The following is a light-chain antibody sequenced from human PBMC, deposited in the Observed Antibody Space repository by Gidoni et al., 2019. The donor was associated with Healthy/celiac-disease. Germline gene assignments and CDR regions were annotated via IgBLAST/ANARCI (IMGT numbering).Light chain of an antibody. J-gene: IGKJ1*01. CDR1: QSVSSSY. V-gene: IGKV3-20*01. CDR3: QQYGSSPPWP. CDR2: GAS. Sequence: ESVLTQSPGTLSLSPGERATLSCRASQSVSSSYLAWYQQKPGQAPRLLIYGASSRATGIPARFRGSGSGTAFTLTISRLEPEDFAVSYCQQYGSSPPWPFGQGTKVEIK.